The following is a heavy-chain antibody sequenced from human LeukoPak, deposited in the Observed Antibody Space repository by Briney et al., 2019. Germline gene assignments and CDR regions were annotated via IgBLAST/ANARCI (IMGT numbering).Heavy chain of an antibody. Sequence: GGSLRLSCAASGFTFSSYSMNWVRQAPGKGLEWVTSISSSSSYIYYADSVKGRFTISRDNAKNSLYLQMNSLRAEDTAVYYCASFTSGYSYGGDYWGQGTLVTVSS. CDR1: GFTFSSYS. CDR3: ASFTSGYSYGGDY. CDR2: ISSSSSYI. J-gene: IGHJ4*02. D-gene: IGHD5-18*01. V-gene: IGHV3-21*01.